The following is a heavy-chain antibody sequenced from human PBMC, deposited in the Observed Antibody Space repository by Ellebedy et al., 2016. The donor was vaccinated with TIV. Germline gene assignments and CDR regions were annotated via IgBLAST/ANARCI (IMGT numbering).Heavy chain of an antibody. D-gene: IGHD3-22*01. CDR3: ARGVSYYHDSSGYGTV. CDR2: INSDGSDT. J-gene: IGHJ6*02. Sequence: GESLKISCAASGFTFSSYWMNWVRQAPGKGLVWVSRINSDGSDTNYADSVKGRFTISRDNAENTLYLQMSGLRAEDTAVYYCARGVSYYHDSSGYGTVWGQGTTVTVPS. V-gene: IGHV3-74*01. CDR1: GFTFSSYW.